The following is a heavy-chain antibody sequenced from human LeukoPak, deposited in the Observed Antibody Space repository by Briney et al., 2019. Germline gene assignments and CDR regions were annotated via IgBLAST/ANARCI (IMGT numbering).Heavy chain of an antibody. D-gene: IGHD4-17*01. CDR3: ARDTTVYNAFDI. CDR2: IYHSGST. V-gene: IGHV4-4*02. J-gene: IGHJ3*02. Sequence: SETLSLTYTVSGGSISSSNWWSWVRQPPGKGLEWIGEIYHSGSTNYNPSLKSRVTISVDKSKNQFSLKLSSVTAADTAVYYCARDTTVYNAFDIWGQGTMVTVSS. CDR1: GGSISSSNW.